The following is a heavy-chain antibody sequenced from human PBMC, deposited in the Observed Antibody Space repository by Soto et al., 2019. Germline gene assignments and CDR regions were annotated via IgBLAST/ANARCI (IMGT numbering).Heavy chain of an antibody. CDR3: AKAPLADYYYYYYMDV. Sequence: LTCAASGFTFSSYAMSWVRQAPGKGLEWVSAISGSGGSTYYADSVKGRFTISRDNSKNTLYLQMNSLRAEDTAVYYCAKAPLADYYYYYYMDVWGKGTTVTVSS. J-gene: IGHJ6*03. CDR2: ISGSGGST. V-gene: IGHV3-23*01. CDR1: GFTFSSYA.